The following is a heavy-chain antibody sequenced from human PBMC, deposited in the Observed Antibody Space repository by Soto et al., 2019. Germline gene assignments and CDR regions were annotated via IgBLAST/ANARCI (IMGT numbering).Heavy chain of an antibody. Sequence: EVQLEESGGGLVQPGGSLRLSCVASGFTFSSNWVHWVRQAPGKGLVWVARINSEGSSTTYADSVKGRFTISRDNAKNTLFLQMNSLRADDTAVYYCARSLPYYYYYYCMDVWGKGNTVTVSS. J-gene: IGHJ6*03. V-gene: IGHV3-74*01. CDR3: ARSLPYYYYYYCMDV. CDR1: GFTFSSNW. CDR2: INSEGSST.